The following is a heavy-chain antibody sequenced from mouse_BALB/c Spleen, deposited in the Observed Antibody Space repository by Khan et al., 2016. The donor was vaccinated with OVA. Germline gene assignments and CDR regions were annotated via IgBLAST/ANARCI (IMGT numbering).Heavy chain of an antibody. V-gene: IGHV1-4*01. CDR1: GYTFTSNT. D-gene: IGHD2-14*01. CDR2: INPRSSYT. Sequence: QVQLQQSGAELARPGASVKMSCKASGYTFTSNTMHWVKQRPGQGLEWIGYINPRSSYTNYNQKFKDKATLTADKSSSTAYMQLSSLTSEDSAVYYCARRTTDYAMDYWGQRTSVTVSS. CDR3: ARRTTDYAMDY. J-gene: IGHJ4*01.